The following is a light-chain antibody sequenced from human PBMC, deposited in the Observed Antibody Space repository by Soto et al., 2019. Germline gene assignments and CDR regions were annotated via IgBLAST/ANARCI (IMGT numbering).Light chain of an antibody. V-gene: IGKV2-28*01. CDR1: QSLLHSNGYNY. Sequence: DIVMTQSPLSLPVTPGEPASISCRSSQSLLHSNGYNYLDWYLQKPGQSPQLLIYLGSNRASGVXDTXSGSGSGTDFTLKISRVEAEDVGVYYCMQALQTLLTFGGGTKVEIK. CDR3: MQALQTLLT. CDR2: LGS. J-gene: IGKJ4*01.